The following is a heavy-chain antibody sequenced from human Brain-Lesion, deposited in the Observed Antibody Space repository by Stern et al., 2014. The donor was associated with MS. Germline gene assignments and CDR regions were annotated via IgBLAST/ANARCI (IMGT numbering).Heavy chain of an antibody. Sequence: QVQLQESGPGLVKPSQTLSLSCTVSGGSISSGGYYWSWIRQPAGKGLEWIGRIFNSGSTRYNPSLKGGVTISIDTSKNQFSLRLNSMTAADTAVYYCARGRVVPGFQYYATDVWGQGTTVIVSS. D-gene: IGHD2-2*01. CDR3: ARGRVVPGFQYYATDV. CDR2: IFNSGST. J-gene: IGHJ6*02. V-gene: IGHV4-61*02. CDR1: GGSISSGGYY.